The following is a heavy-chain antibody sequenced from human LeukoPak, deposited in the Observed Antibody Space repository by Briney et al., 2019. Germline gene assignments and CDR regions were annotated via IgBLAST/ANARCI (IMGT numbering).Heavy chain of an antibody. CDR3: ARDRLVGAPGGYFDY. Sequence: PGGSLRLSCAASGFTFSTYWMHWVRQAPGMGLVWVSRINSDGSSTSYADSVKGRFTISRDNAKNTLYLQMNSLRAEDTAVYYCARDRLVGAPGGYFDYWGQGTLVTVSS. CDR2: INSDGSST. V-gene: IGHV3-74*01. J-gene: IGHJ4*02. CDR1: GFTFSTYW. D-gene: IGHD1-26*01.